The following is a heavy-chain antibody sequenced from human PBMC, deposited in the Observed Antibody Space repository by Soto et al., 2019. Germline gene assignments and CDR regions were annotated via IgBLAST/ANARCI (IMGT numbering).Heavy chain of an antibody. CDR2: TYWTDDK. J-gene: IGHJ6*02. CDR3: VTHSRYFFYYGMDV. CDR1: GCSFSTTGVN. V-gene: IGHV2-5*01. Sequence: QITLKESGPTVVKPTQTLTLTCTFSGCSFSTTGVNVNWIRQPPGKTLEWLALTYWTDDKRYSPSLKDRLTITKDTYKNQVVLTMTNTDPVDTATYYCVTHSRYFFYYGMDVWGQGTTVTVSS.